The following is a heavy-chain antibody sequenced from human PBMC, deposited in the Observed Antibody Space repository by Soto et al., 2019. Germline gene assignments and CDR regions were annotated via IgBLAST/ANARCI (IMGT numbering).Heavy chain of an antibody. D-gene: IGHD2-21*02. Sequence: PSETLSLTCSVSGGSISSSSYYWGWIRQPPGKGLEWIGSIYYSGSTYYNPSLKSRVTISVDTSKNQFSLKLSSVTAADTAVYYCARQDGDSSADYYYYGMDVWGQGTTVTVSS. CDR3: ARQDGDSSADYYYYGMDV. J-gene: IGHJ6*02. V-gene: IGHV4-39*01. CDR1: GGSISSSSYY. CDR2: IYYSGST.